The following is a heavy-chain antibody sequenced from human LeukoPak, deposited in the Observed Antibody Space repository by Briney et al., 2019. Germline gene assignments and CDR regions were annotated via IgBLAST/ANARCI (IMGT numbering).Heavy chain of an antibody. Sequence: SETLSLTCTVSGGSISSSSYYWGWIRQPPGKGLEWIGSIYYSGSTYYNPSLKSRVTISVDTSKNQFSLKLSSVTAADTAVYYCARIPWGSYFDYWGQGTLVTVSS. CDR1: GGSISSSSYY. CDR2: IYYSGST. CDR3: ARIPWGSYFDY. J-gene: IGHJ4*02. V-gene: IGHV4-39*01. D-gene: IGHD7-27*01.